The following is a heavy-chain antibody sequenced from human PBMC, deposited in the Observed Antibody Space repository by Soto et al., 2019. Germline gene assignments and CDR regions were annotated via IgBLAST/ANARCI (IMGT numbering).Heavy chain of an antibody. Sequence: SEPLSLPCTVSVGPFPNCGYYWSWIRQEPVKGLEWIGYTHYSGDTSYNPSLRSRVTISTDTSKTQFSLRLRSVTSADTAVYYCARGDSQVSSVFDYWGQGMLVTVSS. J-gene: IGHJ4*02. CDR3: ARGDSQVSSVFDY. D-gene: IGHD3-16*01. CDR2: THYSGDT. V-gene: IGHV4-31*03. CDR1: VGPFPNCGYY.